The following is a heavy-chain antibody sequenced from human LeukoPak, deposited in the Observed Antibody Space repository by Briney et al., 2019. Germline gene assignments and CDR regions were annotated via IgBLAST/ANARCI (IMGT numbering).Heavy chain of an antibody. D-gene: IGHD3-22*01. CDR2: ISSSGSAI. V-gene: IGHV3-11*01. CDR3: ASGTVWTVYKNCYDSSGSSWDFQH. J-gene: IGHJ1*01. Sequence: PGGSLRLSCAASGFTFSDYYMSWIRQAPGKGLEWVSYISSSGSAIYYADSVKGRFTISRDNAKNSLYLQMNSLRAEDTAVYYCASGTVWTVYKNCYDSSGSSWDFQHWGQGTLVTVSS. CDR1: GFTFSDYY.